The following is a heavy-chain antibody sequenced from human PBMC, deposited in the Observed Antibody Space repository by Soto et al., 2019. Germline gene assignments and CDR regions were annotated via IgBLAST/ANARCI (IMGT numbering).Heavy chain of an antibody. CDR3: ARDHSSSWDFQH. Sequence: QVQLVQSGAEVKKPGASVKVSCKASVYTFTSYGISWVRQAPGQGLEWMGWISAYNGNTNYAQKLQGRVTMTTDTSTSPAYRELRSLRSDDAAVYYCARDHSSSWDFQHWGQGTLVTVSS. D-gene: IGHD6-13*01. J-gene: IGHJ1*01. CDR1: VYTFTSYG. CDR2: ISAYNGNT. V-gene: IGHV1-18*01.